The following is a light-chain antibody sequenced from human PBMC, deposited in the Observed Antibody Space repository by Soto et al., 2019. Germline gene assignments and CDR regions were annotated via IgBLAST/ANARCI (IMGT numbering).Light chain of an antibody. J-gene: IGLJ2*01. CDR3: SSYTTGSLVV. CDR1: SSDVGAYDY. CDR2: KVS. Sequence: QSALTQAASVSGSPGQSITISCTGTSSDVGAYDYVTWYRQHPGKAPKVMIYKVSNRPSGVSNRFSGSKSGNTASLTISGLQAEDEADYYCSSYTTGSLVVFGGGTKLTVL. V-gene: IGLV2-14*01.